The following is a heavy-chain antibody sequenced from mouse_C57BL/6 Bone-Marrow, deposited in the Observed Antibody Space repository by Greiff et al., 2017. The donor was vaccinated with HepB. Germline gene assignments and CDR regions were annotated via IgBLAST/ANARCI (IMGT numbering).Heavy chain of an antibody. V-gene: IGHV1-26*01. CDR3: ARDYGR. J-gene: IGHJ2*03. D-gene: IGHD1-1*01. Sequence: EVQLQQSGPELVKPGASVKISCKASGYTFTDYYMNWVKQSHGKSLEWIGDINPNNGGTSYKQKFKGKATLTVDKSSSTAYMELRSLASEDSAVYDCARDYGRGGQGTSLTV. CDR1: GYTFTDYY. CDR2: INPNNGGT.